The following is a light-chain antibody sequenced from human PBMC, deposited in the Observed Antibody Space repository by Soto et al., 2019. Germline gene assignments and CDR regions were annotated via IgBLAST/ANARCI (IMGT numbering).Light chain of an antibody. CDR2: ATS. V-gene: IGKV1-39*01. CDR1: QSIARF. J-gene: IGKJ5*01. Sequence: DIQMTQSPSSLSASVGDRVTITCRASQSIARFLNWYQQKPGKAPKLLIFATSSLQSGVPSRFSGSGSRTHFTISINSLQPEDFATYYCQQNYSPPPVTFGQGTRLEIK. CDR3: QQNYSPPPVT.